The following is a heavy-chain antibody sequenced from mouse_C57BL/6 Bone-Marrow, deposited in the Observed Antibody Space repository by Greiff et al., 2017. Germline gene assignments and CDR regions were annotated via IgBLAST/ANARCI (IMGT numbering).Heavy chain of an antibody. CDR3: ARLYDGYYDFDY. CDR1: GFTFSDYG. Sequence: EVNVVESGGGLVKPGGSLKLSCAASGFTFSDYGMHWVRQAPEKGLEWVAYISSGSSTIYYADTVKGRFTISRDNAKNTLFLQMTSLRSEDTAMYYCARLYDGYYDFDYWGQGTTLTVSS. D-gene: IGHD2-3*01. J-gene: IGHJ2*01. CDR2: ISSGSSTI. V-gene: IGHV5-17*01.